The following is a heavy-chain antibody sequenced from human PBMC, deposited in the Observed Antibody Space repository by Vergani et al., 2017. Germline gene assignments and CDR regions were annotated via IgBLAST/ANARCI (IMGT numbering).Heavy chain of an antibody. CDR2: ISSSSSYI. D-gene: IGHD1-1*01. Sequence: EVQLVESGGGLVKPGGSLRLSCAASGFTFSSYSMNWVRQAPGKGLEWVSSISSSSSYIYYADSVKGRFTISRDNAKNSLYLQMNSLRAEDTAVYYCARWVMGNWNDPPSFDYWGQGTLVTVSS. J-gene: IGHJ4*02. V-gene: IGHV3-21*01. CDR1: GFTFSSYS. CDR3: ARWVMGNWNDPPSFDY.